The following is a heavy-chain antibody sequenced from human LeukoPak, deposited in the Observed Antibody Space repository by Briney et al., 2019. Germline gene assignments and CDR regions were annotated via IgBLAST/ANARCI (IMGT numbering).Heavy chain of an antibody. CDR1: GFTLRNYW. V-gene: IGHV3-74*01. CDR3: ARFGWVPPAHFDY. Sequence: GGSLRLSCAASGFTLRNYWMHWVRQAPGQGLVWVSHINTDGTTTNYADSVKGRFTISRDTAKNTLYLQMNSLRAEDTAVYYCARFGWVPPAHFDYWGQGALVTVSS. D-gene: IGHD3-10*01. J-gene: IGHJ4*02. CDR2: INTDGTTT.